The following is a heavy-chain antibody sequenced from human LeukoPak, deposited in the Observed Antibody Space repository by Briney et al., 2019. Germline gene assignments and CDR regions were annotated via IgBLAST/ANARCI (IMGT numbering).Heavy chain of an antibody. CDR3: AREYYGSGSYIDY. CDR1: GGSISSYY. J-gene: IGHJ4*02. Sequence: PSETLSLTCTVSGGSISSYYWSWIRQHPGKGLEWIGYIYYSGSTYYNPSLKSRVTISVDTSKNQFSLKLSSVTAADTAVYYCAREYYGSGSYIDYWGQGTLVTVSS. D-gene: IGHD3-10*01. V-gene: IGHV4-59*06. CDR2: IYYSGST.